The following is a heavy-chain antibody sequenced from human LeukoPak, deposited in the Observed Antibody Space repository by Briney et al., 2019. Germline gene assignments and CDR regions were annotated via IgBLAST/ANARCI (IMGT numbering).Heavy chain of an antibody. CDR1: GFTFSTCA. CDR3: AKDLDYTTYGYDCDY. CDR2: IGAGGTFT. J-gene: IGHJ4*02. Sequence: GRSLRLSCAASGFTFSTCAMNWVRPAPGEGLEWVSGIGAGGTFTYYADSGKGRFTISRDNSRNTLYLQMNSLRADDTAVYYCAKDLDYTTYGYDCDYWGRGTLVTVSS. V-gene: IGHV3-23*01. D-gene: IGHD4-11*01.